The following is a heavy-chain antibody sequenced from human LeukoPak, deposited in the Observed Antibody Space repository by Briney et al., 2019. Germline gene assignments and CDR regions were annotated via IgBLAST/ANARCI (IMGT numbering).Heavy chain of an antibody. CDR1: GFTFSSYA. CDR2: IYSGGST. J-gene: IGHJ6*02. Sequence: SGGSLRLSCAASGFTFSSYAMNWVRQAPGKGLEWVSIIYSGGSTYYADSVKGRFTISRDNSQNTLYLQMNSLRAEDTAVYYCARFRNYAMDVWGQGTTVTVSS. CDR3: ARFRNYAMDV. V-gene: IGHV3-66*01.